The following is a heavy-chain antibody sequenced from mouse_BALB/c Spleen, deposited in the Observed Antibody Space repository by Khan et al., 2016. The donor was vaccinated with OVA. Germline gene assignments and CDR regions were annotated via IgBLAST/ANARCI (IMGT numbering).Heavy chain of an antibody. V-gene: IGHV2-9-2*01. CDR2: IWTGGGT. D-gene: IGHD1-1*01. J-gene: IGHJ1*01. CDR1: GFSLTSYD. Sequence: QVQLKESGPGLVAPSQNLSITCTVSGFSLTSYDISWIRQPPGKGLEWLGVIWTGGGTNYNSAFMSRLSISKDNSKSQVFLKMNSLQSDDTAIYXCVRRGNYYGSFYWYFDVWGAGTTVTVSS. CDR3: VRRGNYYGSFYWYFDV.